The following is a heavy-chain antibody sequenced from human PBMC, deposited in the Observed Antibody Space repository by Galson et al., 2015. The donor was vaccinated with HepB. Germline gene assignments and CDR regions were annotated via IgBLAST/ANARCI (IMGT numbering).Heavy chain of an antibody. CDR3: AKDLGSYDSRGYYLY. CDR1: GYSFRDYG. D-gene: IGHD3-22*01. CDR2: IAPYNGNT. V-gene: IGHV1-18*01. Sequence: SVKVSCKASGYSFRDYGISWVRQAPGQGLEWMGWIAPYNGNTYYAQNFKGRVAMTTDTSTSTAYMELRSLRSDDTALYYCAKDLGSYDSRGYYLYWGQGTQVTVSS. J-gene: IGHJ4*02.